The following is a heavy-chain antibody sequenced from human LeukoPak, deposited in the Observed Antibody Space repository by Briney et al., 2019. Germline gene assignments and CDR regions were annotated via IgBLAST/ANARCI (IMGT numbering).Heavy chain of an antibody. V-gene: IGHV3-30-3*01. Sequence: PGRSLRLSCAASEVTFRNYAVHWVRQAPGKGLQWVAVISYDGNTIHYADSVKGRFTISRDNSKNTLYLQMNSLRAEDTAVYYCARGPKGKPPRYYFDYWGQGTLVTVSS. D-gene: IGHD4-23*01. CDR3: ARGPKGKPPRYYFDY. CDR2: ISYDGNTI. J-gene: IGHJ4*02. CDR1: EVTFRNYA.